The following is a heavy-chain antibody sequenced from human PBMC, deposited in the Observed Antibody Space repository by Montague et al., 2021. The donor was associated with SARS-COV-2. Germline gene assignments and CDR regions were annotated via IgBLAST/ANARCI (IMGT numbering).Heavy chain of an antibody. CDR1: GGSISSSSYY. Sequence: SETLSLTCTVSGGSISSSSYYWAWIHQPPGKGLEWIGSIYYRGSTYYNPSLKSRVFISVDTSKNQLSLTLTSVTAADTAVYYCATQEDPSGWIPGPFDFWGPGTLLSVSS. D-gene: IGHD6-19*01. CDR3: ATQEDPSGWIPGPFDF. V-gene: IGHV4-39*01. J-gene: IGHJ4*02. CDR2: IYYRGST.